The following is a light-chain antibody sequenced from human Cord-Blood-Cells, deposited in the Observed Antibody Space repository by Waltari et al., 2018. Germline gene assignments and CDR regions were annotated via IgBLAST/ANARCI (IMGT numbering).Light chain of an antibody. CDR1: SSDVWSYNL. CDR2: EGS. J-gene: IGLJ3*02. Sequence: QSALTQPASVSGSPGQSIPISCTGTSSDVWSYNLVSWYQQYPGKAPKLMIYEGSKRPSGVSNRFSGSKSGNTASLTISGLQAEDEADYYCCSYAGSSTWVFGGGTKLTVL. CDR3: CSYAGSSTWV. V-gene: IGLV2-23*01.